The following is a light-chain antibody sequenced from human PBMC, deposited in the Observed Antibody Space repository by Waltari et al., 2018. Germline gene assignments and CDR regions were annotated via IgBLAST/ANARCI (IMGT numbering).Light chain of an antibody. CDR2: GAS. V-gene: IGKV3-20*01. J-gene: IGKJ1*01. CDR3: QHYLRLPVT. CDR1: QSVTRA. Sequence: EIVLTQSPGTLCVSPGESAKLSCRTSQSVTRALAWYQQKPGQAPRLLIYGASNRATGIPDRFSGSVSGTDFSLTISSLEPEDFAVYYCQHYLRLPVTFGQGTKVEVK.